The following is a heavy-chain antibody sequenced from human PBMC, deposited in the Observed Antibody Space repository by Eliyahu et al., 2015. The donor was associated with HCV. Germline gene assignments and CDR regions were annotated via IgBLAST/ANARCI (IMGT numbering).Heavy chain of an antibody. D-gene: IGHD2-8*02. CDR2: ISGSGAYT. CDR3: AKDRDNYWTAGTFDI. Sequence: EVQLMESGGGLVQPGGSLRLSCXASXFXFXNYAMNWVRLAPGKGLEWVSVISGSGAYTNYADSVKGRFTISRDNSKNTLNLQMNSLRAEDTALYYCAKDRDNYWTAGTFDIWGQATMVTVSS. V-gene: IGHV3-23*01. J-gene: IGHJ3*02. CDR1: XFXFXNYA.